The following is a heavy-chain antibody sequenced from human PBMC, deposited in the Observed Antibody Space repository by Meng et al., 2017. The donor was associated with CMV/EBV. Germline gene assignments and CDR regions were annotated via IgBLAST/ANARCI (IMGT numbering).Heavy chain of an antibody. J-gene: IGHJ6*02. Sequence: ASVKVSCKASGYTFTSYYMHWVRQAPGQGLEWMGIINPSGGSTSYAQKFQGGVTMTRDTSTSTVYMELSSLRSEDTAVYYCARAQVPSGYDFWSGYYTGGTYGMDVWGQGTTVTVSS. CDR3: ARAQVPSGYDFWSGYYTGGTYGMDV. CDR1: GYTFTSYY. CDR2: INPSGGST. D-gene: IGHD3-3*01. V-gene: IGHV1-46*01.